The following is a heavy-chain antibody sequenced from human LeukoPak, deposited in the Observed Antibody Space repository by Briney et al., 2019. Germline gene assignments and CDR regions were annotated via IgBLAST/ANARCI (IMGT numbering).Heavy chain of an antibody. Sequence: GGSLRLSCAASGFTFSSYAMSWVRQAPGKGLEWVSAISGSGGSTYYADSVKGRFTISRDNSKNTLYLQMNSLRAEDTAVYYCAKQGTSLYYDFSSGYLHYYYYYMDVWGKGTTVTAS. D-gene: IGHD3-3*01. CDR3: AKQGTSLYYDFSSGYLHYYYYYMDV. J-gene: IGHJ6*03. CDR2: ISGSGGST. V-gene: IGHV3-23*01. CDR1: GFTFSSYA.